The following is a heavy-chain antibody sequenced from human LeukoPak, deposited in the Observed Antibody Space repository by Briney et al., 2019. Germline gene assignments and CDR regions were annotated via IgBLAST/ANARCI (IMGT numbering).Heavy chain of an antibody. D-gene: IGHD6-19*01. V-gene: IGHV3-7*01. J-gene: IGHJ4*02. CDR1: GFTFSTYS. CDR3: ARDGSGWSIY. Sequence: PGGSLRLSCGASGFTFSTYSMSWLRQAPGKGLEWVANSSPDGNEKFYVDSVKGRFTISRDNAKNSLYLQMNSLRAEDTAVYFCARDGSGWSIYWGQGTLVTVSS. CDR2: SSPDGNEK.